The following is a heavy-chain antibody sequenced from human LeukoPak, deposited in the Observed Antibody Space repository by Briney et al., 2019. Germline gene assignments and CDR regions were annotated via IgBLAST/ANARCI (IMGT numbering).Heavy chain of an antibody. J-gene: IGHJ6*03. CDR2: IYYSGST. V-gene: IGHV4-59*01. CDR1: GGSISSYY. Sequence: PSETLSLTCTVSGGSISSYYWSWIRQPPGKGLKWIGYIYYSGSTNYNPSLKSRVTISVDTSKNQFSLKLTSVTAADTAVYYCARHPGYYYYYMDVWGKGTTVTISS. CDR3: ARHPGYYYYYMDV.